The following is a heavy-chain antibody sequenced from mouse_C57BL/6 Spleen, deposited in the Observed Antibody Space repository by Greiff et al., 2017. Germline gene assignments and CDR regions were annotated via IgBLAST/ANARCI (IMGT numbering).Heavy chain of an antibody. CDR2: IYPGSGST. Sequence: VQLQQPGAELVKPGASVKMSCKASGYTFTSYWITWVKQRPGQGLEWIGDIYPGSGSTNYNEKFKSKATLTVDTSSSTASMPLSSLTSEDSAVYYCARYGYEDYAMDDWGQGTSVTVSA. CDR1: GYTFTSYW. D-gene: IGHD2-2*01. V-gene: IGHV1-55*01. J-gene: IGHJ4*01. CDR3: ARYGYEDYAMDD.